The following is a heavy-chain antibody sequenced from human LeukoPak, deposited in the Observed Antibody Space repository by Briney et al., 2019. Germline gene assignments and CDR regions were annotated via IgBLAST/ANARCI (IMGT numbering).Heavy chain of an antibody. CDR3: SRVRYCSGRSCYFGAFDI. J-gene: IGHJ3*02. Sequence: PGGSLRLSCTASGLTFGDYAMSWVRQAPGKGLEWVSFIRSKAYGGTTEYAASVKGRFIISRDDSKSIAYLQMNNLKTEDTAVYYCSRVRYCSGRSCYFGAFDIWGQGTMVTVSS. CDR2: IRSKAYGGTT. CDR1: GLTFGDYA. D-gene: IGHD2-15*01. V-gene: IGHV3-49*04.